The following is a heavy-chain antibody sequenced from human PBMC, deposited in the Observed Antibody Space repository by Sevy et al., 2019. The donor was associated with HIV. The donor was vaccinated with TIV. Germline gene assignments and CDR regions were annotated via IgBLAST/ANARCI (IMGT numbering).Heavy chain of an antibody. Sequence: ASVKVSCKASGYTFTSYDINCVRQATGQGLEWMGWMNPNSGNTGYAQKFQGRVTMTRNTSISTAYMELSSLRSEDTAVYYCATAACNYYYYGMDVWGQGTTVTVSS. CDR1: GYTFTSYD. V-gene: IGHV1-8*01. CDR2: MNPNSGNT. J-gene: IGHJ6*02. CDR3: ATAACNYYYYGMDV.